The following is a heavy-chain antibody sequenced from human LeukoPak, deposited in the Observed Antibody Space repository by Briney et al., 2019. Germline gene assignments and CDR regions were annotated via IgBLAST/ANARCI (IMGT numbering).Heavy chain of an antibody. D-gene: IGHD6-13*01. V-gene: IGHV1-69*13. Sequence: SVKVSCKASGGTFSSYAISWVRQAPGQGLEWMGGIIPIFGTANCAQKFQGRVTITADESTSTAYMELSSLRSEDTAVYYCARGTGYSSSWYEGNWFDPWGQGTLVTVSS. J-gene: IGHJ5*02. CDR2: IIPIFGTA. CDR1: GGTFSSYA. CDR3: ARGTGYSSSWYEGNWFDP.